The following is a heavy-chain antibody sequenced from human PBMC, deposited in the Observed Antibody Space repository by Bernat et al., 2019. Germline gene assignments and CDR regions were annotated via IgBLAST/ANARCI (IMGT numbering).Heavy chain of an antibody. J-gene: IGHJ4*02. CDR1: GFTFNSYA. Sequence: EVQLLESGGGLVQPGGSLRLSCAASGFTFNSYAMSWVRQAPGKGLEWVSAISGSGGSTYYADSVKGRFTISRDNSKNTLYLQMNSLRAEDTAVYYCAKPYYDFWSGYYTGGLDYWGQGTLVTVSS. CDR3: AKPYYDFWSGYYTGGLDY. D-gene: IGHD3-3*01. V-gene: IGHV3-23*01. CDR2: ISGSGGST.